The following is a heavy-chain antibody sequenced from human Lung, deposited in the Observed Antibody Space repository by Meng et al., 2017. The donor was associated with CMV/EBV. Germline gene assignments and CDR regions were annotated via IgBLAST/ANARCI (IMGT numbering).Heavy chain of an antibody. Sequence: QGQLVQSWSELKKPGASVNVSCKASGYTFSTDTINWVRQAHGRGLEWRGWISTNTGTPTYTQGFTGRFVFSLDTSVSTAYLQICSLKAEDTAVYFCARWNGRDRNFDYWGQGTLVTVSS. D-gene: IGHD1-1*01. CDR2: ISTNTGTP. CDR3: ARWNGRDRNFDY. CDR1: GYTFSTDT. J-gene: IGHJ4*02. V-gene: IGHV7-4-1*01.